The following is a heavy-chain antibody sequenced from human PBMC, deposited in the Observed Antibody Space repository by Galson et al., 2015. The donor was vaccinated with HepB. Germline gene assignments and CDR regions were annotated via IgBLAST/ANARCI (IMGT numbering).Heavy chain of an antibody. Sequence: SLRLSCAASGFNVTNNYMSWVRQAPGKGLDWVSVIYRNGSTYYADSVKGRFTIARDNSKNTVYLQMNSLRAEDTAVYYCARDQGDDYVNYYYYFGMDIWGQGTTVTVSS. CDR3: ARDQGDDYVNYYYYFGMDI. J-gene: IGHJ6*02. V-gene: IGHV3-66*03. CDR1: GFNVTNNY. CDR2: IYRNGST. D-gene: IGHD4-17*01.